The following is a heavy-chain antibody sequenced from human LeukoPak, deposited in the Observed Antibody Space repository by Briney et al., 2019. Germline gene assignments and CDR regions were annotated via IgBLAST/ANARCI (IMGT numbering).Heavy chain of an antibody. CDR3: ARVSRAARKGYFDL. J-gene: IGHJ2*01. V-gene: IGHV4-31*03. CDR1: GGSISSGGYY. CDR2: IYYSGST. Sequence: PSQTLSLTCTVSGGSISSGGYYWSWIRQHPGKGLEWIGYIYYSGSTYYNPSLTSRVTISVDTSKNQFSLKLSSVTAADTAVYYCARVSRAARKGYFDLWGRGTPVTVSS. D-gene: IGHD6-6*01.